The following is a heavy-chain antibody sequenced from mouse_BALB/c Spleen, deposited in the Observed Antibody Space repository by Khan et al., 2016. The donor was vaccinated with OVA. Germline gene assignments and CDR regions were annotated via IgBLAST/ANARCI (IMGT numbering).Heavy chain of an antibody. J-gene: IGHJ3*01. D-gene: IGHD3-1*01. Sequence: QVQLKQSGAELVTPGASVKLSCKASGYTFTSYYISWVTQRPGQGLEWIGDINPSNGDPNFNEKFSNKATLTVDRSSSTAFVQLSGLTSEDSAVYYCTRGGYGGFAYWGQGTLVTVSA. CDR2: INPSNGDP. CDR3: TRGGYGGFAY. V-gene: IGHV1S81*02. CDR1: GYTFTSYY.